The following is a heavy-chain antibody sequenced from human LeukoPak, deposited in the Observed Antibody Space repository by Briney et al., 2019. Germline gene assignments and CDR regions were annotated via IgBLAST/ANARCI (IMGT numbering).Heavy chain of an antibody. CDR2: IKQDGSEK. CDR3: ARDPYYYDSSGWDLDAFDI. J-gene: IGHJ3*02. V-gene: IGHV3-7*01. D-gene: IGHD3-22*01. Sequence: GGSLRLSCAASGFNFNTYWMSWVRQAPGKGLEWVANIKQDGSEKFYVDSMKGRFTISRDNAKNSLYLQMNSLRAEDTAVYYCARDPYYYDSSGWDLDAFDIWGQGTMVTVSS. CDR1: GFNFNTYW.